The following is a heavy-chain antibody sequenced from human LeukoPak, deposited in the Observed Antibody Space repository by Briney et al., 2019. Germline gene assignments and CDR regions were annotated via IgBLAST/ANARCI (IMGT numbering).Heavy chain of an antibody. CDR1: GFTFSSYW. CDR2: INSDGSST. Sequence: PGGSLRLSCAASGFTFSSYWMHWVRQAPGKGLVWVSRINSDGSSTSYADSVKGRFTISRDHAKNTLYLQMNSLRAENTAVYYCARVPTVTPSSYWYFDLWGRGTLVTVSS. V-gene: IGHV3-74*01. CDR3: ARVPTVTPSSYWYFDL. J-gene: IGHJ2*01. D-gene: IGHD4-17*01.